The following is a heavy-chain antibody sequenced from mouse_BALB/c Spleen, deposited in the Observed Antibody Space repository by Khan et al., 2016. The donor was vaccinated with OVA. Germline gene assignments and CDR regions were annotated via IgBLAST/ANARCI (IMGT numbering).Heavy chain of an antibody. D-gene: IGHD2-13*01. Sequence: VQLQESGADLARPGASVNLSCKASGYSFTDHYITWVKQKTGQGLEWIGEIYPGSGNTYYNENFKGKASLTADKSSNTAYMQLSSLTSEDSAVYFCARMETTSFDFWGQGTTLTVSS. CDR1: GYSFTDHY. CDR2: IYPGSGNT. V-gene: IGHV1-77*01. CDR3: ARMETTSFDF. J-gene: IGHJ2*01.